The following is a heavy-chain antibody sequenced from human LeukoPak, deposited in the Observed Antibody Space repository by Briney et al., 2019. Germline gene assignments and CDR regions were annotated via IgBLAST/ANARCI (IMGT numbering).Heavy chain of an antibody. CDR3: ARVRAVAGSIDAFDI. V-gene: IGHV1-2*03. J-gene: IGHJ3*02. D-gene: IGHD6-19*01. CDR1: GYTFSGYY. Sequence: LGASVKVSCKASGYTFSGYYMHWVRQAPGQGLEWMGWINPNSGGTNYAQNFQGRVTMLRDTSISTAYMELSRLRSDDTAVYYCARVRAVAGSIDAFDIWGQGTRVTVSS. CDR2: INPNSGGT.